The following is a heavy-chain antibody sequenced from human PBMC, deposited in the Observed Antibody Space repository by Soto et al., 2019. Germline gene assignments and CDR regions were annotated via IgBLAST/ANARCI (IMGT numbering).Heavy chain of an antibody. CDR1: GGSISSYY. CDR3: ARGGPWDGFDY. Sequence: PSETLSLTCTVSGGSISSYYWSWIRQPPGKGLEWIGYIYYSGSTNYNPSLKGRVTISVDTSKNQFSLKLSSVTAADTAVYYCARGGPWDGFDYWGQGTLVTVSS. V-gene: IGHV4-59*01. D-gene: IGHD1-26*01. J-gene: IGHJ4*02. CDR2: IYYSGST.